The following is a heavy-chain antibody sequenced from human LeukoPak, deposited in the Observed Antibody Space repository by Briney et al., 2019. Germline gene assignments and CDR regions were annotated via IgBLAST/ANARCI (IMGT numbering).Heavy chain of an antibody. CDR1: GYTFTGYY. D-gene: IGHD5-18*01. CDR2: INPNSGGT. CDR3: ARESGRRYGYDY. J-gene: IGHJ4*02. Sequence: ASVKVSCKASGYTFTGYYMHWVRQAPGQGLEWMGRINPNSGGTNYAQKFQGRVTMTRDTSISTAYMELSRLRSDDTAVYYYARESGRRYGYDYLGEGTLVTVSS. V-gene: IGHV1-2*06.